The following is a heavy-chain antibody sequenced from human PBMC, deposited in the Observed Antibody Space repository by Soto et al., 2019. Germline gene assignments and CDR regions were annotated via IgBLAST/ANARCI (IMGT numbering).Heavy chain of an antibody. D-gene: IGHD3-10*02. CDR1: GFTFSSYA. J-gene: IGHJ5*02. CDR2: ISYDGSNK. V-gene: IGHV3-30-3*01. CDR3: ARTSLRASMSRNWFDP. Sequence: HPGGSLRLSCAASGFTFSSYAMHWVRQAPGKGLEWVAVISYDGSNKYYADSVKGRFTISRDNSKNTLYLQRNSLRAEDTAVYYCARTSLRASMSRNWFDPWGQGTLVTVSS.